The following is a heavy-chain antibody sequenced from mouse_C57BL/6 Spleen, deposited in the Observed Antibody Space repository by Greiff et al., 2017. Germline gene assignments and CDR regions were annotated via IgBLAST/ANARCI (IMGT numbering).Heavy chain of an antibody. CDR1: GYAFSSSW. CDR2: IYPGDGDT. V-gene: IGHV1-82*01. Sequence: VKLMESGPELVKPGASVKISCKASGYAFSSSWMNWVKQRPGKGLEWIGRIYPGDGDTNYNGKFKGKATLTADKSSSTAYMQLSSLTSEDSAVYFCARYDYDESYAMDYWGQGTSVTVSS. D-gene: IGHD2-4*01. J-gene: IGHJ4*01. CDR3: ARYDYDESYAMDY.